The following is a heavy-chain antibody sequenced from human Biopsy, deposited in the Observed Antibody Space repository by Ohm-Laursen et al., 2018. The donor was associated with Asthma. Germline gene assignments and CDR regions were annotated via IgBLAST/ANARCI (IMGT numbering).Heavy chain of an antibody. CDR3: ARGYSGSDRIVYYYSGLEV. Sequence: SVNVSCKASGDSFSNYAISWVRQAPGQGLEWMGGLIPVRGTPDHAQMFEGRVTITADESTSTAYMELSCLSSEDTAVYYCARGYSGSDRIVYYYSGLEVWGQGTTVTVSS. J-gene: IGHJ6*02. CDR1: GDSFSNYA. CDR2: LIPVRGTP. D-gene: IGHD5-12*01. V-gene: IGHV1-69*13.